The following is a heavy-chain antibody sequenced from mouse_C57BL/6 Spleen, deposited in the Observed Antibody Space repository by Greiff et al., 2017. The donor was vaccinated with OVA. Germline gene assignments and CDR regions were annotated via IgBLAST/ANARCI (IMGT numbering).Heavy chain of an antibody. CDR1: GFSFTSYG. CDR3: ARNYDYYGSSTLFAY. V-gene: IGHV2-2*01. D-gene: IGHD1-1*01. Sequence: QVQLQQSGPGLVQPSQCLSLPCTVSGFSFTSYGVPWVRQSPGKGLAWLGVLWSGGSTDYNAAFITRLSISKNNSKSPVFFKMNSLQADDTAIYYWARNYDYYGSSTLFAYWGQGTLVTVSA. CDR2: LWSGGST. J-gene: IGHJ3*01.